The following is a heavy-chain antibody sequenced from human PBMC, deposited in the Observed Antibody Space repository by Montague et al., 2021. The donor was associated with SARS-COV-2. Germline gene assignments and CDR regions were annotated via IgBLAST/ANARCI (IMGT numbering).Heavy chain of an antibody. Sequence: SETLSLTCAVYGGSFSDYHWTWIRQSPGGGLEWIGQINYGGSTKYNPSLRSRVTISIDTSKNQLSLKLTSVTAADTAMYYCALPLGGARFDPWGQGTLVTVSS. CDR2: INYGGST. D-gene: IGHD3-16*01. V-gene: IGHV4-34*01. J-gene: IGHJ5*02. CDR1: GGSFSDYH. CDR3: ALPLGGARFDP.